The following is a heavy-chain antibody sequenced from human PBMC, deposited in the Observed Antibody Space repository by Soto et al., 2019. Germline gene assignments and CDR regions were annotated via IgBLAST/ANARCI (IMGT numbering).Heavy chain of an antibody. CDR3: AKDRHYPRDYFHY. V-gene: IGHV3-23*01. CDR2: VSANGQGI. Sequence: GGSLRLSCAASGFTFSSCAISCVRQAPGKGLEWVSAVSANGQGIYYADSVRGRFTISRDNSKNTVFLHMDSLSAEDTAVYYCAKDRHYPRDYFHYWGQGTLVTVSS. J-gene: IGHJ4*02. CDR1: GFTFSSCA. D-gene: IGHD3-10*01.